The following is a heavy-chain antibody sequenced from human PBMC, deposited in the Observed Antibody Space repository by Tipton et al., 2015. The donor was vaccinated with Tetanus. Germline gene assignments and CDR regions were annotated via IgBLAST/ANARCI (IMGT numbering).Heavy chain of an antibody. CDR2: IKQDGSAQ. J-gene: IGHJ4*01. Sequence: GSLRLSCVASGFTFRNYCMTWIRQAPGKGLEWVANIKQDGSAQNFVDSVKGRFTFSRDNAKNSLYLQMISLRAEDTAVYSCARGMAEASNCGGDCYSDYWGQGTLVTVPS. CDR3: ARGMAEASNCGGDCYSDY. V-gene: IGHV3-7*04. CDR1: GFTFRNYC. D-gene: IGHD2-21*02.